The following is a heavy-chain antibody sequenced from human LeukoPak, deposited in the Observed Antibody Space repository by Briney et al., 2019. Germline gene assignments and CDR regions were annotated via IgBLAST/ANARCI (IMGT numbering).Heavy chain of an antibody. D-gene: IGHD3-22*01. V-gene: IGHV3-53*01. J-gene: IGHJ4*02. Sequence: PGGSLRLSCAASGFTVSSNYMSWVRQAPGEGLEWVSVIYSGGSTYYADSVKGRFTISRDNSKNTLYLQMNSLRAEDTAVYYCARLQDYYYDSSGYYQLWGQGTLVTVSS. CDR2: IYSGGST. CDR3: ARLQDYYYDSSGYYQL. CDR1: GFTVSSNY.